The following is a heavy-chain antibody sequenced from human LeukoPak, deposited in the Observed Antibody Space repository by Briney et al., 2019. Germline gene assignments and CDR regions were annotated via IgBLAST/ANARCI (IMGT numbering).Heavy chain of an antibody. J-gene: IGHJ4*02. CDR1: GFTFSSYG. CDR3: AKSVVVITFRFDD. D-gene: IGHD2-15*01. V-gene: IGHV3-30*18. CDR2: ISYDGSNK. Sequence: GGSLRLSCAASGFTFSSYGMHWVRQAPGKGLEWVAVISYDGSNKYYADSVKGRFTISRDNSKNMVYLQMNTLRADDTAVYYCAKSVVVITFRFDDWGQGALVTVSS.